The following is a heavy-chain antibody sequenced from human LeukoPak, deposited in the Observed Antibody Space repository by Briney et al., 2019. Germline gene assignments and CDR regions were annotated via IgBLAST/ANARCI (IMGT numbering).Heavy chain of an antibody. CDR1: GGSFSGYY. Sequence: PSGTLSLTCAVYGGSFSGYYWNWIRQPPGKGLEWIGEIHHSGGTNHNPSLKSRVTISVDMSKNHFSLKLSSVTAADTAVYYCARTYYDSSGYPDAFDIWGQGTMVTVSS. J-gene: IGHJ3*02. V-gene: IGHV4-34*01. CDR2: IHHSGGT. D-gene: IGHD3-22*01. CDR3: ARTYYDSSGYPDAFDI.